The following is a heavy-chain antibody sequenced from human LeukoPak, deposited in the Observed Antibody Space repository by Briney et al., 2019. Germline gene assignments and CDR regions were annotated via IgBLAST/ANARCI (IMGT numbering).Heavy chain of an antibody. V-gene: IGHV4-34*01. CDR3: ARDYAPHYFDY. D-gene: IGHD3-16*01. CDR2: INHSGST. J-gene: IGHJ4*02. Sequence: PSETLSLTCAVYGGSFSGYYWSWIRQPPGKELEWIGEINHSGSTNYNPSLKSRVTISVDTSKNHFSLKLSSVTAADTAVYYCARDYAPHYFDYWGQGTLVTVSS. CDR1: GGSFSGYY.